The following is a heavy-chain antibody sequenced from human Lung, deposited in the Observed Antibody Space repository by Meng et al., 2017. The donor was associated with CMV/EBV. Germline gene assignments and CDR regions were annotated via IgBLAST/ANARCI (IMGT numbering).Heavy chain of an antibody. Sequence: ASVXVSXXASGYNFTGYYIHWVRQAPGQGLEWMGWINPNSGGTNYAQKFQGRITMTGDTSITTAYMELSRLRSDDMAVYHCARVKRYCTGGTCSSTGYYGMDVWGQGTXVTVSS. D-gene: IGHD2-15*01. V-gene: IGHV1-2*02. J-gene: IGHJ6*02. CDR3: ARVKRYCTGGTCSSTGYYGMDV. CDR2: INPNSGGT. CDR1: GYNFTGYY.